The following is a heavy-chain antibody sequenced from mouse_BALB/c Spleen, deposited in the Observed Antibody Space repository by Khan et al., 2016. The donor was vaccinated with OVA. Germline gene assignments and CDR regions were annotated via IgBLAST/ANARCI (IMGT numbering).Heavy chain of an antibody. CDR2: INPSDSES. D-gene: IGHD2-2*01. CDR3: ARREKYGYDPSWFSY. V-gene: IGHV1-52*01. J-gene: IGHJ3*01. CDR1: GYTFTSYW. Sequence: QVQLKQSGAELVRPGASVKLSCKTSGYTFTSYWMNWVRQRPRQGLEWIGKINPSDSESHYNQMFKDKATLTVDKSSGTAYIQLSSLTSEDSAVYYCARREKYGYDPSWFSYWGQWTLVTVSA.